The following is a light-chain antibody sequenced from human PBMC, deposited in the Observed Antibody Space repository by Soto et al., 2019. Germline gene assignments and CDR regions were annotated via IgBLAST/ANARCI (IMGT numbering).Light chain of an antibody. J-gene: IGKJ1*01. CDR1: QPIIRY. Sequence: DIQMTQSPSSLSASVGDIVTINFRASQPIIRYLNWYQQKPGKAPKLLIYEASTLQSGVPSRFSGSGSGTDFTLTISSLQPEDFATYSCQQSYSSSWTFGQGTKVDI. CDR2: EAS. V-gene: IGKV1-39*01. CDR3: QQSYSSSWT.